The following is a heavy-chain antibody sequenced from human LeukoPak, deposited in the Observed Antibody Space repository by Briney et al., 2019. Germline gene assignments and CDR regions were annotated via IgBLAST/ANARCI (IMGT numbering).Heavy chain of an antibody. V-gene: IGHV3-7*03. Sequence: GGSLRLSCTASGFSFSNYWMSWVRQAPGKGLEWVASIKQDESEKYYVDSVKGRFTTSRDNAKSSLYLQMNALRGEDTAVYYCAKDPFRSIAVAGVPDYWGQGTLVTVSS. CDR1: GFSFSNYW. D-gene: IGHD6-19*01. CDR3: AKDPFRSIAVAGVPDY. CDR2: IKQDESEK. J-gene: IGHJ4*02.